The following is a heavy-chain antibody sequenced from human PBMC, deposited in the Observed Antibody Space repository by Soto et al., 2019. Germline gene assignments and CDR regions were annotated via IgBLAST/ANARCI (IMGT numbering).Heavy chain of an antibody. D-gene: IGHD1-1*01. Sequence: QLLESGGGFVQPGGSLRLSCVASGFTFSNFAMAWVRHAPGEGLEWVSAISGSGDDTFYADSMKGRFTISRDNSKDTLYLQINSLRAEDTAVYYCANPIPKTGTTFGFWGQGTLVTVSS. CDR2: ISGSGDDT. J-gene: IGHJ4*02. CDR3: ANPIPKTGTTFGF. V-gene: IGHV3-23*01. CDR1: GFTFSNFA.